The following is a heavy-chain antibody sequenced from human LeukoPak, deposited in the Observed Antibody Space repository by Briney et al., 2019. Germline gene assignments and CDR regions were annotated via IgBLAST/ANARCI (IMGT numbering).Heavy chain of an antibody. CDR2: ISSSSSYI. V-gene: IGHV3-21*01. CDR3: ARERSTHAFDI. J-gene: IGHJ3*02. D-gene: IGHD4-17*01. Sequence: PGGPLGLSCAASGFTFSSYSVNWVRQAPGKGLEWVSSISSSSSYIYYADSVKGRFTISRDNAKNSLYLQMNSLRAEDTAVYYCARERSTHAFDIWGQGTMVTVSS. CDR1: GFTFSSYS.